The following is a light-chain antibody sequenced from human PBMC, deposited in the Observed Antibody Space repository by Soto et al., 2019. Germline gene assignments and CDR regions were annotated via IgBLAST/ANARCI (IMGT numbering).Light chain of an antibody. CDR1: QRVSSN. V-gene: IGKV3-15*01. CDR3: QQRNIWPPVT. J-gene: IGKJ5*01. CDR2: GAS. Sequence: EIVMTQSPATLSVSAGERATLSCRASQRVSSNLAWYQQKPGQAPRLLIYGASTRATGIPARFSGSGSGTDFTLTISSLEPEDFAVYYCQQRNIWPPVTFGQGTRLEIK.